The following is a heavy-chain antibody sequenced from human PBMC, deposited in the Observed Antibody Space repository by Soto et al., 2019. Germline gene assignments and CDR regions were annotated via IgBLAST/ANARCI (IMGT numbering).Heavy chain of an antibody. CDR2: IKQDGSEK. CDR3: ALGAITIFGVAAYYYYGMDV. Sequence: GSLRLSCAASGFTFSSYWMSWVRQAPGKGLEWVANIKQDGSEKYYVDSVKGRFTISRDNAKNSLYLQMNSLRAVYTAVYYFALGAITIFGVAAYYYYGMDVWGQGTTVTVSS. CDR1: GFTFSSYW. J-gene: IGHJ6*02. V-gene: IGHV3-7*01. D-gene: IGHD3-3*01.